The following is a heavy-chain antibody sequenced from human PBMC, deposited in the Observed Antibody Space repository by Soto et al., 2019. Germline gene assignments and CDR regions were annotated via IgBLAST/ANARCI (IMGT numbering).Heavy chain of an antibody. CDR2: INHSGST. J-gene: IGHJ4*02. V-gene: IGHV4-34*01. Sequence: QVQLQQWGAGLLKPSETLSLTCTVYGGSFSGYYWSWIRQPPGKGLEWIGEINHSGSTNYNPSLKSRVTISVDTSKNQFSLKLSSVTAADTAVYYCARGITIYQWGQGTLVTVSS. CDR3: ARGITIYQ. D-gene: IGHD3-3*01. CDR1: GGSFSGYY.